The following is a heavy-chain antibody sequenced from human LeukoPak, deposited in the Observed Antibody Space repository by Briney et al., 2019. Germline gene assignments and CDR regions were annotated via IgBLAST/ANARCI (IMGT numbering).Heavy chain of an antibody. D-gene: IGHD1-20*01. CDR1: GGTFTTSA. CDR2: IIPIFGTA. J-gene: IGHJ6*04. V-gene: IGHV1-69*01. Sequence: VKGSCKASGGTFTTSAISWVRQAPGHGLEWMGGIIPIFGTANYAQKFQGRVTLTADESTSTAYMELSSLRSEDTAGYYCAKTLTGTTFAYYYGMDVWGKGTTVTVSS. CDR3: AKTLTGTTFAYYYGMDV.